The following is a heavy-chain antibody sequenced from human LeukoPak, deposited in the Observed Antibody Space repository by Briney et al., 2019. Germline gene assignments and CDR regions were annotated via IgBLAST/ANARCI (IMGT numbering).Heavy chain of an antibody. J-gene: IGHJ3*02. V-gene: IGHV3-11*01. CDR3: ARVRRGGRPTDAFEI. CDR2: ISTSGSVI. D-gene: IGHD4-23*01. CDR1: GFIFSDYY. Sequence: AGGSLRLSCSASGFIFSDYYMSYIRQAPGKGLEWLSYISTSGSVIYYADSVKGCFTISRDNANNSLYLQMNSLRAEDTAVYYCARVRRGGRPTDAFEIWGQGTMVTVSS.